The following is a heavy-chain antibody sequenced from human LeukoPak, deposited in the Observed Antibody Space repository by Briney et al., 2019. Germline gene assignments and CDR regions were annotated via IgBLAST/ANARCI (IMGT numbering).Heavy chain of an antibody. D-gene: IGHD3-22*01. CDR3: ARDYLLIHYDSSGYYRDAFDL. CDR1: GFTMSSYW. J-gene: IGHJ3*01. V-gene: IGHV3-7*01. Sequence: GGSLRLSCAASGFTMSSYWMSWVRQAPGKGLECVANIKQDGSEKYYVDSVKGRFTISRDNAKNSLYLQMNSLRAEDTAVYYCARDYLLIHYDSSGYYRDAFDLWGQGTMVTVSS. CDR2: IKQDGSEK.